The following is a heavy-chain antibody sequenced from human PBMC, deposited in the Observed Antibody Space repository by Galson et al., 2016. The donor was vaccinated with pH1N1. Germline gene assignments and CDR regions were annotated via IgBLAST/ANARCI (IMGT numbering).Heavy chain of an antibody. Sequence: PALVKPPQTLTLTCTFSGFSLSTSGVGVGWIRQPPGKALEWLALIYWDDDKRYSPSLKSRLTITKDNSKNQVVLTITKMAPVDTATYYCSHSSCWSPPWNNWFDPWGQGTLVTVSS. CDR1: GFSLSTSGVG. J-gene: IGHJ5*02. CDR2: IYWDDDK. V-gene: IGHV2-5*02. D-gene: IGHD6-13*01. CDR3: SHSSCWSPPWNNWFDP.